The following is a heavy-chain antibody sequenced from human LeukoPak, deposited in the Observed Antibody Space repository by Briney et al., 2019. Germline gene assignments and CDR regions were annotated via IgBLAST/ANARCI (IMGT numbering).Heavy chain of an antibody. V-gene: IGHV6-1*01. Sequence: SQTLSLTCAISGDSVSSNSAAWNWIRQSPSRGLEWLGRIYYRSKWYNDYAVSVKSRITINPDTSKTQFSLHLDSVTPEDTAVYYCARGGGYCSGGDCNYFDYWGQGTLVTVSS. J-gene: IGHJ4*02. CDR2: IYYRSKWYN. CDR3: ARGGGYCSGGDCNYFDY. CDR1: GDSVSSNSAA. D-gene: IGHD2-15*01.